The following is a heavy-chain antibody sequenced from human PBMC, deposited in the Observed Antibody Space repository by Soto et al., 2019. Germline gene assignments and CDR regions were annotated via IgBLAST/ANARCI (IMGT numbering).Heavy chain of an antibody. CDR3: ARGSRYSGSPAGFDP. CDR2: ISAYNGNT. J-gene: IGHJ5*02. D-gene: IGHD1-26*01. Sequence: ASVKVSCKASGYTFTSYGISWVRQAPGQGLEWMGWISAYNGNTNYAQKLQGRVTMTTDTSTSTAYMELRSLRSDDTAVYYCARGSRYSGSPAGFDPWGQGTLVTVSS. V-gene: IGHV1-18*01. CDR1: GYTFTSYG.